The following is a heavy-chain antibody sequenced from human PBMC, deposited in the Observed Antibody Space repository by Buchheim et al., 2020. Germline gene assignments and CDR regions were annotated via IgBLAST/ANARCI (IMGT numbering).Heavy chain of an antibody. CDR2: IWVDGSNK. D-gene: IGHD6-13*01. CDR1: GFTFSSYA. Sequence: QVQLMESGGGVVQPGRSLRLSCAASGFTFSSYAMHWVRQAPGKGLEWVAVIWVDGSNKYYADSVKGRFTTSRDNSKNTLYLQMNSLRAEDTAVYYCARGDLGSSWYGHYWGQGTL. J-gene: IGHJ4*02. CDR3: ARGDLGSSWYGHY. V-gene: IGHV3-33*01.